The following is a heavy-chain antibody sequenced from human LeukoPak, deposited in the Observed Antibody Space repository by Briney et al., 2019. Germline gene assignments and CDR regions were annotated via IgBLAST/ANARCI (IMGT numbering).Heavy chain of an antibody. D-gene: IGHD3-10*01. Sequence: GGSLRLSCAASGFTFSSYEMNWVRQAPGKGLEWVSYISSSGSTIYYADSVKGRFTISRDNAKNSLYLQVNSLRAEDTAVYYCARELWFGGRTMFDPWGQGTLVTVSS. CDR1: GFTFSSYE. V-gene: IGHV3-48*03. J-gene: IGHJ5*02. CDR3: ARELWFGGRTMFDP. CDR2: ISSSGSTI.